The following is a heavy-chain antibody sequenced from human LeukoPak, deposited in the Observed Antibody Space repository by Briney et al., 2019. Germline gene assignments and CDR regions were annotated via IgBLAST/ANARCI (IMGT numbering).Heavy chain of an antibody. CDR3: ARRLHDGGGHHYFDY. CDR2: IYYSGNT. Sequence: SETLSLTCTVSGGSISNTNYYWDWIRQPPGKGLEWIGSIYYSGNTYYNPSLKSRVTMSVDTSKSQFSLKLSSVTAADTAVYYCARRLHDGGGHHYFDYWGQGTLVTVSS. J-gene: IGHJ4*02. D-gene: IGHD2-15*01. CDR1: GGSISNTNYY. V-gene: IGHV4-39*01.